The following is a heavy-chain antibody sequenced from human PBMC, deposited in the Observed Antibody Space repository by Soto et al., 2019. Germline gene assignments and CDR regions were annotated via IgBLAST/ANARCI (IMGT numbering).Heavy chain of an antibody. J-gene: IGHJ5*02. Sequence: GESLKISCKGSGYSFTSYWISWVRQMPGKGLEWMGGIDPSDSYTNYSPSFQGHVTISADKSISTASLQLNSVTPEDTAVYYCARGPGILNPWGQGTLVTVSS. CDR2: IDPSDSYT. CDR1: GYSFTSYW. D-gene: IGHD3-9*01. CDR3: ARGPGILNP. V-gene: IGHV5-10-1*01.